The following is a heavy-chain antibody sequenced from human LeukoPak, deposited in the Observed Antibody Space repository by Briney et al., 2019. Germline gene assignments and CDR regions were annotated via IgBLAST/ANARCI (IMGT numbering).Heavy chain of an antibody. V-gene: IGHV3-30-3*01. D-gene: IGHD3-3*01. J-gene: IGHJ6*02. Sequence: PGGSLRLSCAASGFTFSSSAMHWVRQAPGKGLEWVALILYDGSNKYYADSVKGRFTISRDNSKNTLYLQMNSLRAEDTAVYYCARDKDFWSGIYGMDVWGQGTTVTVSS. CDR3: ARDKDFWSGIYGMDV. CDR2: ILYDGSNK. CDR1: GFTFSSSA.